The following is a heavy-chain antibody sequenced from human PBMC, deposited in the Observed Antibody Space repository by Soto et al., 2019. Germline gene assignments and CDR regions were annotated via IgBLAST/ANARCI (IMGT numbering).Heavy chain of an antibody. V-gene: IGHV4-39*01. CDR2: IYYSGST. CDR3: ATQYSSSWTIDY. CDR1: GGSISSSSYY. J-gene: IGHJ4*02. Sequence: QLQLQESGPGLVKPSETLSLTCTVSGGSISSSSYYWGWIRQPPGKGLEWIGSIYYSGSTYYNPSLKSRVTISVDTSKNQFSLKLSSVTAADTAVYYCATQYSSSWTIDYWGQGTLVTVSS. D-gene: IGHD6-13*01.